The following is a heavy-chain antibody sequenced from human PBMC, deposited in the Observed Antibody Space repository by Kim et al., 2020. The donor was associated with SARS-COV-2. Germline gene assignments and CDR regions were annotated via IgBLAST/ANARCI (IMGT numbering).Heavy chain of an antibody. CDR2: ISYDGSNK. CDR3: AKGGYNSGHAFDI. J-gene: IGHJ3*02. V-gene: IGHV3-30*18. Sequence: GGSLRLSCAASGFTFSNYGMHWVRQAPGKGLEWVIIISYDGSNKYYADSVKGRFTISRDNSKNTLFLQMNSLRAEDTAVYYCAKGGYNSGHAFDIWGQGTMVTVSS. D-gene: IGHD5-18*01. CDR1: GFTFSNYG.